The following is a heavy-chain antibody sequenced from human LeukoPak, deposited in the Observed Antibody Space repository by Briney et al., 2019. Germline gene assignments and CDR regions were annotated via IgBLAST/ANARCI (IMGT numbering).Heavy chain of an antibody. D-gene: IGHD3-22*01. J-gene: IGHJ4*02. Sequence: GGSLRLSCAASGFTFSSYSMNWVCQAPGKGLEWVSSISSSSSYIYYADSVKGRFTISRDNAKNSLYLQMNSLRAEDTAVYYCARDPPYYYDHDDYWGQGTLVTVSS. CDR2: ISSSSSYI. V-gene: IGHV3-21*01. CDR1: GFTFSSYS. CDR3: ARDPPYYYDHDDY.